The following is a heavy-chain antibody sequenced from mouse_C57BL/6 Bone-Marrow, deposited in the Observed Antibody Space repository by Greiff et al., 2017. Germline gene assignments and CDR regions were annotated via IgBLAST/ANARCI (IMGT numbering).Heavy chain of an antibody. Sequence: EVQLQQSGAELVRPGASVKLSCTASGFNIKDDYMHWVKQRPEQGLEWIGWIDPENGDTEYASKFNGKATITADTSSNTAYLQLSSLTSEDTAVYYCTAPDYSNWGYVDVWGTGNTVTVSA. D-gene: IGHD2-5*01. CDR2: IDPENGDT. J-gene: IGHJ1*03. CDR3: TAPDYSNWGYVDV. CDR1: GFNIKDDY. V-gene: IGHV14-4*01.